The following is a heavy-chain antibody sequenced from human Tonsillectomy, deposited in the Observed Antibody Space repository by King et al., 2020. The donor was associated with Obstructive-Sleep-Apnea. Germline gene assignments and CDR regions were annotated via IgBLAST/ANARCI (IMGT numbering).Heavy chain of an antibody. CDR1: GFTFDDYT. CDR2: ISWDGGST. CDR3: AKDMVGYYDSSGYYGFDY. J-gene: IGHJ4*02. D-gene: IGHD3-22*01. V-gene: IGHV3-43*01. Sequence: VQLVESGGVVVQPGGSLRLSCAASGFTFDDYTMHWVRQAPGKGLEWVSLISWDGGSTYYADSVKGRFTIPRDNSKNSLYLQMNSLRTEDTALYYCAKDMVGYYDSSGYYGFDYWGQGTLVTVSS.